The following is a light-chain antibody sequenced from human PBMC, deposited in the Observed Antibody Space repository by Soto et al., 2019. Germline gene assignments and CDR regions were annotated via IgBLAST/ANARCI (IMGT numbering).Light chain of an antibody. CDR2: WAS. CDR3: QQYYSVPIT. CDR1: RSVLYNSNNKNY. V-gene: IGKV4-1*01. Sequence: DIVMTQSPDSLAVSLGERASINCKSSRSVLYNSNNKNYLTWYQQKPGQPPKLLIYWASTRESGVPDRFSGSGSGTDFTLTISSLQAEDVAVYYCQQYYSVPITFGQGTRLEI. J-gene: IGKJ5*01.